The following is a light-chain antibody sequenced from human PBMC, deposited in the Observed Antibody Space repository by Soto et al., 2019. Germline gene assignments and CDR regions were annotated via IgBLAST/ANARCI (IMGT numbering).Light chain of an antibody. CDR3: QSYDSSRHVV. V-gene: IGLV1-40*01. Sequence: QTVVTQPPSVSGAPGQRVTISCIGSSSNIGAGYDVHWYQQLPGTAPKLLIYGNSNRPSGVPDRFSGSKSGTSASLAITGLQAEDEADYYCQSYDSSRHVVFGGGTQLTVL. CDR1: SSNIGAGYD. J-gene: IGLJ2*01. CDR2: GNS.